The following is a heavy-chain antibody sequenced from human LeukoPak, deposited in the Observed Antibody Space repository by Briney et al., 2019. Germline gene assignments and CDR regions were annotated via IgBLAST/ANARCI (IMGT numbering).Heavy chain of an antibody. CDR2: VQINENN. D-gene: IGHD6-13*01. CDR1: GGSIHDYY. J-gene: IGHJ4*02. CDR3: AGESVAAGTRWFDY. Sequence: PSETLSLTCTVFGGSIHDYYWTWIRRSPGKGLEWSGRVQINENNNYNPSLWSRLTLSLDTSKNQFSLNLTSVTAADTAIYYCAGESVAAGTRWFDYWGQGTLVTVSS. V-gene: IGHV4-4*07.